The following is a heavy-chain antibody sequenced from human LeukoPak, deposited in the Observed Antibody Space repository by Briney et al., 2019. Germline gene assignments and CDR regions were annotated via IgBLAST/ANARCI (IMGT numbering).Heavy chain of an antibody. CDR2: ISGSGGST. J-gene: IGHJ3*02. V-gene: IGHV3-23*01. CDR1: GFTFSCYA. CDR3: AKDRPPKTYYYDSSGYYYDAFDI. D-gene: IGHD3-22*01. Sequence: GGSLRLSCAASGFTFSCYAMSWVRQAPGKGLEWVSAISGSGGSTYYADSVKGRFTISRDNSKNTLYLQMNSLRAEDTAVYYCAKDRPPKTYYYDSSGYYYDAFDIWGQGTMVTVSS.